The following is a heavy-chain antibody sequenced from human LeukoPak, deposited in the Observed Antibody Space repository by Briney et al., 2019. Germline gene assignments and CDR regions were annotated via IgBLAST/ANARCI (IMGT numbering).Heavy chain of an antibody. CDR3: AKVKWSSSGALDY. Sequence: HSGVSLRLSCTASGFTFRSYAMSWVRQAPGKGLEWVSAISGSGGSTYYADSVKGRFSISRDDSKNTLYLQMNSLRVEDTAIYYCAKVKWSSSGALDYWGQGTLVSVSS. CDR1: GFTFRSYA. J-gene: IGHJ4*02. CDR2: ISGSGGST. V-gene: IGHV3-23*01. D-gene: IGHD6-25*01.